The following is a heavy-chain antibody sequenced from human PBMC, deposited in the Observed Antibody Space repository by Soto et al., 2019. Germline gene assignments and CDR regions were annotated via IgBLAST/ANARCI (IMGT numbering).Heavy chain of an antibody. Sequence: SETLSLTCAVYGGSFSGYYWSWIRQPPGKGLEWIGEINHSGSTNYNPSLKSRVTISVDTSKNQFSLKLSSVTAAGTAVYYCARGGSLWFGEVNWFDSWGQGTLVTVSS. V-gene: IGHV4-34*01. CDR3: ARGGSLWFGEVNWFDS. D-gene: IGHD3-10*01. J-gene: IGHJ5*01. CDR1: GGSFSGYY. CDR2: INHSGST.